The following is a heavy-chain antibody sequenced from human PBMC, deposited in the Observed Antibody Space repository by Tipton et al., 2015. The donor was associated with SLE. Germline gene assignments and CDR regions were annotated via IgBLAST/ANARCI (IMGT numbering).Heavy chain of an antibody. J-gene: IGHJ3*02. CDR2: INHSGST. CDR3: ARDMAYDSSGSYSGDAFDI. Sequence: LRLSCAVYGGSFSGYYWSWIRQPPGKGLEWIGEINHSGSTNYNPSLKSRVTISVDTSKNQFSLKLSSVTAADTAVYYCARDMAYDSSGSYSGDAFDIWGQGTMVTVSS. D-gene: IGHD3-22*01. CDR1: GGSFSGYY. V-gene: IGHV4-34*01.